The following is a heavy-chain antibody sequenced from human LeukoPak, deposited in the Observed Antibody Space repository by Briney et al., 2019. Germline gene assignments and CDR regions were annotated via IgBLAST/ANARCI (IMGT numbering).Heavy chain of an antibody. CDR1: GFTFSSYA. D-gene: IGHD3/OR15-3a*01. J-gene: IGHJ4*02. CDR2: ISYDGSNE. Sequence: PGGSLRLSCAASGFTFSSYAMHWVRRTPGKGLEWVALISYDGSNEYYADSVKGRFTISRDNSKNTLYLQMNSLRAEDTAVYYCARDRDFWTGYYKGPIDYWGQGTLVTVSS. CDR3: ARDRDFWTGYYKGPIDY. V-gene: IGHV3-30-3*01.